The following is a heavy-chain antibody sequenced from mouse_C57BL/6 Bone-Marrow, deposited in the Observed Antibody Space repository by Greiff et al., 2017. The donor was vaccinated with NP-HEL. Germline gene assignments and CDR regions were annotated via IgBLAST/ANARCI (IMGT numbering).Heavy chain of an antibody. D-gene: IGHD1-1*01. CDR1: GYTFTSYW. CDR3: ARDYYYGSFYYAMDY. CDR2: IDPSDSYT. Sequence: VQLQQPGAELVMPGASVKLSCKASGYTFTSYWMHWVKQRPGQGPEWIGEIDPSDSYTNYNQKFKGKSTLTVDKSSSTAYMQLSSLTSEDSAVYYCARDYYYGSFYYAMDYWGQGTSVTVSS. V-gene: IGHV1-69*01. J-gene: IGHJ4*01.